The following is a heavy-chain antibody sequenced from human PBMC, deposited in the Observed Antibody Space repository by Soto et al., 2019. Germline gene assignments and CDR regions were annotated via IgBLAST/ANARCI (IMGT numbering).Heavy chain of an antibody. CDR3: ARVGETYYYDSSGYYYFDY. Sequence: ASVKVSCKASGYTFTSYGISWVRQAPGQGLEWMGWISAYNGNTNYAQKLQGRVTMTTDTSTSTAYMELRSLRSDDTAVYYCARVGETYYYDSSGYYYFDYWGQGTLVTVSS. V-gene: IGHV1-18*01. CDR2: ISAYNGNT. J-gene: IGHJ4*02. D-gene: IGHD3-22*01. CDR1: GYTFTSYG.